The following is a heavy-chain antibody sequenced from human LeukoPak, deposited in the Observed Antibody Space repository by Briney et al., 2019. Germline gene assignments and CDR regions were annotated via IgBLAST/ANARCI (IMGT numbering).Heavy chain of an antibody. Sequence: ASVKVSCKVSGYTLTELSMHWVRQAPGKGLEWMGWITPHNGGTNYAQKFQGGVTMTRDTSISTAYMELSRLRSDDTAVYYCARTKNLYPGWFDPWGQGTLVTVSS. V-gene: IGHV1-2*02. CDR3: ARTKNLYPGWFDP. D-gene: IGHD1-14*01. CDR2: ITPHNGGT. CDR1: GYTLTELS. J-gene: IGHJ5*02.